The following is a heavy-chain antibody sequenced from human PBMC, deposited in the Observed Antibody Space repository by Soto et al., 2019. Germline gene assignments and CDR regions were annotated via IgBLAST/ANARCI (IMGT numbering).Heavy chain of an antibody. CDR3: ARSKTYYDILTGYYIEAFDI. V-gene: IGHV5-10-1*01. CDR1: GYSFTSYW. J-gene: IGHJ3*02. Sequence: GESLKISCKGSGYSFTSYWISWVRQMPGKGLEWMGRIDPSDSYTNNSPSFQGHVTISADKSISTAYLQWSSLKASDTAMYYCARSKTYYDILTGYYIEAFDIWGQGTMVTVSS. CDR2: IDPSDSYT. D-gene: IGHD3-9*01.